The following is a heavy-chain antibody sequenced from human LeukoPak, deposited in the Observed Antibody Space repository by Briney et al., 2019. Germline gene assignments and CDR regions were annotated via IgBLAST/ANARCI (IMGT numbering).Heavy chain of an antibody. CDR1: GFTFSSYG. CDR3: AKRDDYGDYYFDY. V-gene: IGHV3-30*18. J-gene: IGHJ4*02. D-gene: IGHD4-17*01. Sequence: GRSLRLSCAASGFTFSSYGMRWVRQAPGKGLEWVAVISYDGSNKYYADSVKGRFTISRDNSKNTLYLQMNSLRAEDTAVYYCAKRDDYGDYYFDYWGQGTLVTVSS. CDR2: ISYDGSNK.